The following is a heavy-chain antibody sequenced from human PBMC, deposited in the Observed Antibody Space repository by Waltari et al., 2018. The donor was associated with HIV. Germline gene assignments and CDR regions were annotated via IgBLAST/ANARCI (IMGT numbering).Heavy chain of an antibody. D-gene: IGHD2-21*02. V-gene: IGHV4-39*01. Sequence: QLQLQESGPGLVKPSETLSLTCTVSGGSISSTYHYWGWIRQTPGKGLEWIGSSYYSGSTYYNPALNVRVTISVDTSKNQFSLKLSSVTAADTAVYYCARLEGLRGGDLIDSWGQGTLVTVSS. CDR3: ARLEGLRGGDLIDS. CDR1: GGSISSTYHY. CDR2: SYYSGST. J-gene: IGHJ4*02.